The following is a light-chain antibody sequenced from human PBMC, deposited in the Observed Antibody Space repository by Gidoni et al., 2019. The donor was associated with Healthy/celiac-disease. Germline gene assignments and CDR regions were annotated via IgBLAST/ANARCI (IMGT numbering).Light chain of an antibody. CDR1: QSISSY. V-gene: IGKV1-39*01. CDR2: AAS. CDR3: QQSYSTPPSWT. Sequence: IQMTQSPSSLSASVGDRFTITCRASQSISSYLNWYQQKPGKAPKLLIYAASSLQSGVPSRFSGSGSGTDFTLTISSLQPEDFATYYCQQSYSTPPSWTFGQGTKVEIK. J-gene: IGKJ1*01.